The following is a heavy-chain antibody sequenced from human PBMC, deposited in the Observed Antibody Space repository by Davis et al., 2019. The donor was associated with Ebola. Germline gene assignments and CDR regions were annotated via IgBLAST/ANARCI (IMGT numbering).Heavy chain of an antibody. CDR3: AKGCSGWYWDYYYYMDV. CDR1: GFTFSSYA. D-gene: IGHD6-19*01. V-gene: IGHV3-23*01. CDR2: ISGSGGST. J-gene: IGHJ6*03. Sequence: GESLKIPCAASGFTFSSYAMTWVRQAPGKGLEWVSAISGSGGSTYYADSVKGRFTISRDNSKNTLYLQMNSLRAEDTAVYYCAKGCSGWYWDYYYYMDVWGKGATVTVSS.